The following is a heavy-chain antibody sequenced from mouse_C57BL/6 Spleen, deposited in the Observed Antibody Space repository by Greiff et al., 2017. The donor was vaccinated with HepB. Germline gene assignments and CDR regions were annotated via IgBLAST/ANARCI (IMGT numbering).Heavy chain of an antibody. CDR3: ARLLGDYAMDY. Sequence: VQLQQSGAELVRPGSSVKLSCKASGYTFTSYWMHWVKQRPIQGLEWIGNIDPSDSETHYNQKFKDKATLTVDKSSSTAYMQLSSLTSEDSAVYYCARLLGDYAMDYWGQGTSVTVSS. V-gene: IGHV1-52*01. CDR1: GYTFTSYW. J-gene: IGHJ4*01. D-gene: IGHD1-1*01. CDR2: IDPSDSET.